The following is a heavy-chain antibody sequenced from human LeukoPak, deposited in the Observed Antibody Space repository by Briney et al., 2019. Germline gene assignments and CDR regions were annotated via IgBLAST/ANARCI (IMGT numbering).Heavy chain of an antibody. Sequence: PGGSLRLSCAASGFTFSSYAMSWVRQAPGKGLEWVSAISGSGGSTYYADSVKGRFTISRDDSKNTLYLQMNSLRAEDTAVYYCAKGMDIVATIMGIDYWGQGTLVTVSS. D-gene: IGHD5-12*01. J-gene: IGHJ4*02. CDR2: ISGSGGST. V-gene: IGHV3-23*01. CDR3: AKGMDIVATIMGIDY. CDR1: GFTFSSYA.